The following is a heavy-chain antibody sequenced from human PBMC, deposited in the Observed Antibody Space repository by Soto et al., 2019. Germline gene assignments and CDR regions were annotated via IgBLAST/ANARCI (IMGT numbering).Heavy chain of an antibody. CDR3: ARLVVVAPVANV. Sequence: SVPLSLTCSVSGVSVSDNSYYWGWIRQPPGKGLEWVGGIFYTGTTYYNPSLKDRLSISVDTSKNSFSLNLTSVTAADTAVYFCARLVVVAPVANVWGQGALVTRLL. CDR2: IFYTGTT. CDR1: GVSVSDNSYY. J-gene: IGHJ4*02. D-gene: IGHD2-21*01. V-gene: IGHV4-39*01.